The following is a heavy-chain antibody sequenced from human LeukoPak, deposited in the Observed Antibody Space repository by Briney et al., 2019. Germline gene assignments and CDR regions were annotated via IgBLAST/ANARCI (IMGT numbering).Heavy chain of an antibody. CDR1: GYSISSGYY. D-gene: IGHD3-16*01. V-gene: IGHV4-38-2*02. CDR3: ARGDVGTFFYVDV. CDR2: IYHSGST. Sequence: SETLSLTCTVSGYSISSGYYWGWIRQPPGKGLEWIGSIYHSGSTYYNPSLESRVTISVDTSKNQFSLKLSSVTAADTAVYYCARGDVGTFFYVDVWGKGTTVTVSS. J-gene: IGHJ6*03.